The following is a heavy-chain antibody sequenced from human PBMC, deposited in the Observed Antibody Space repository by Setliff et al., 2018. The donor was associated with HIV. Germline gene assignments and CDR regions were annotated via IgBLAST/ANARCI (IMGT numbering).Heavy chain of an antibody. V-gene: IGHV1-2*06. CDR3: ARGADHFDTCGYYSFFDP. CDR2: ISPDIGDT. Sequence: GASVKVSCKASGYTFNDNYIHWVRQAPGQGLEWMGRISPDIGDTNYAQMFHGRVTMTRDTSISTAYMELSSLKSDDTAVYYCARGADHFDTCGYYSFFDPWVHGTLVTVSS. D-gene: IGHD3-22*01. CDR1: GYTFNDNY. J-gene: IGHJ5*02.